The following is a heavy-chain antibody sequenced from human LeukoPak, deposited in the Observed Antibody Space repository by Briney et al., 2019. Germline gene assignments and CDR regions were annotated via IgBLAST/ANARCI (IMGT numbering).Heavy chain of an antibody. V-gene: IGHV4-34*01. D-gene: IGHD3-9*01. CDR3: ARAGGRYDILTGYHDF. J-gene: IGHJ4*02. CDR2: INHSGST. Sequence: SETLSLTCAVYGGSFSGYYWTWIRQPPGKGLEWIGEINHSGSTNYTPSLKSRVTISVDTSKNQFSLKLSSVTAADTAVYYCARAGGRYDILTGYHDFWGQGILVTVSS. CDR1: GGSFSGYY.